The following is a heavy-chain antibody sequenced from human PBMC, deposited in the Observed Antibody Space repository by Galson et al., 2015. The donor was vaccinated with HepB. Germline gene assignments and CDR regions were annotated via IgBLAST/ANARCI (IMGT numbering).Heavy chain of an antibody. Sequence: SCKASGYTFTGYYMHWVRQAPGQGLEWMGRINPNSGGTNYAQKFQGRVTMTRDTSISTAYMELSRLRSDDTAVYYCARAVAGSRRYWYFDLWGRGTLVTVSS. CDR3: ARAVAGSRRYWYFDL. J-gene: IGHJ2*01. D-gene: IGHD6-19*01. CDR2: INPNSGGT. V-gene: IGHV1-2*06. CDR1: GYTFTGYY.